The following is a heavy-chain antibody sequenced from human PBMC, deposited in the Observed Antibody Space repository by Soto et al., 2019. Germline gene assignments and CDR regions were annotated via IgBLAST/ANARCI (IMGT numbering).Heavy chain of an antibody. V-gene: IGHV3-23*01. D-gene: IGHD4-17*01. J-gene: IGHJ5*02. CDR3: AKDAISGDGIWLMDS. CDR1: GFTFRNYA. Sequence: GFPRLPCAASGFTFRNYAMTCARQAPGKGLEWVSSLLRSGSSAYYADSVRGRFTISSDTSANSLYLQMDNLRAEDTAIYYCAKDAISGDGIWLMDSWGQGTVVTVSS. CDR2: LLRSGSSA.